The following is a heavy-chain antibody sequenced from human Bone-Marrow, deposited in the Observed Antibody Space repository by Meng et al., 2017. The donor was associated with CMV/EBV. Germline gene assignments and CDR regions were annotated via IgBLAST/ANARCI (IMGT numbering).Heavy chain of an antibody. J-gene: IGHJ6*02. V-gene: IGHV1-18*01. CDR2: ISAYNGNT. D-gene: IGHD6-19*01. CDR1: GGTLSSYA. Sequence: ASVKVSCKASGGTLSSYAISWVRQAPGQGLEWMGWISAYNGNTNYAQKLQGRVTMTTDTSTSTAYMELRSLRSDDTAVYYCARDIAVAGLYYYYYGMDVWGQGTTVTVSS. CDR3: ARDIAVAGLYYYYYGMDV.